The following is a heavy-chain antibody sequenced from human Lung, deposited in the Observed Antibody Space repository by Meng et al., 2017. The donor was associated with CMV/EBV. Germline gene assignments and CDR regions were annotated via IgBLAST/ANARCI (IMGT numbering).Heavy chain of an antibody. D-gene: IGHD3-3*01. V-gene: IGHV3-74*01. CDR1: GFTFSSYW. CDR2: INSDGSST. CDR3: ARDKVRYYDFWSGYGGMDV. Sequence: GGSLRLSCAASGFTFSSYWMHWVRQAPGKGLVWVSRINSDGSSTSYADSVKGRFTISRDNAKNTLYLQMNSLRAEDTAVYYCARDKVRYYDFWSGYGGMDVWGKGTXVTVSS. J-gene: IGHJ6*04.